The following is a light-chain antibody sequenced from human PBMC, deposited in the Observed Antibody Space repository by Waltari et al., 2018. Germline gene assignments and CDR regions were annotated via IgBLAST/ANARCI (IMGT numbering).Light chain of an antibody. V-gene: IGKV6-21*01. CDR1: QSIGDK. J-gene: IGKJ4*01. CDR2: SVS. CDR3: QQTKSFPLT. Sequence: EIVLTQSPAFRSVTLGEKVTITCQASQSIGDKLHWYQQKPHQSPKLLIKSVSQSLSGVPSRFSGSGSGTEFTLTINSLEAEDAATFYCQQTKSFPLTFGGGTKVEIK.